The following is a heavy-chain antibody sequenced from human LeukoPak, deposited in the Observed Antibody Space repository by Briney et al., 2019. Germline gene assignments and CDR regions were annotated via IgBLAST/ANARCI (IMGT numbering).Heavy chain of an antibody. CDR3: TRALDSVLDV. V-gene: IGHV3-48*01. CDR1: GFTFSSYN. J-gene: IGHJ6*04. Sequence: GGSVRLSCVGSGFTFSSYNMNWVRQAPGKGLEWVSYISSSGSNIYYADSVRGRFTISRDNARNSLYLQMAGLTAEDTALYYCTRALDSVLDVWGNGTTVTVSS. D-gene: IGHD3/OR15-3a*01. CDR2: ISSSGSNI.